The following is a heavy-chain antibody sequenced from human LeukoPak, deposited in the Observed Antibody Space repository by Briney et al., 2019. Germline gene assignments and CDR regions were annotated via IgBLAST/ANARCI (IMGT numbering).Heavy chain of an antibody. V-gene: IGHV3-49*04. CDR1: GFTFGEYA. Sequence: PGGSLRLSCTASGFTFGEYAMSWVRQAPGKGLEWVGFIRNKAYGGTTEYAASVKGRFTISRDDSKSIAYLQMNSLKMEDTAVYYCTPTTVTTRTIDFWGQGTLVTVSS. CDR2: IRNKAYGGTT. CDR3: TPTTVTTRTIDF. J-gene: IGHJ4*02. D-gene: IGHD4-17*01.